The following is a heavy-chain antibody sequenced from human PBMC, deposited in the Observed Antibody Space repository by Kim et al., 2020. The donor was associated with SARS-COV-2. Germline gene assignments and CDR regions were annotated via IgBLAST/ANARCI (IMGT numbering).Heavy chain of an antibody. CDR2: ISSNGGST. J-gene: IGHJ6*03. CDR1: GFTFSSYA. V-gene: IGHV3-64*01. CDR3: ARDRVEAVAGTLIPYYYYLLGL. D-gene: IGHD6-19*01. Sequence: GGSLRLSCAASGFTFSSYAMHWVRQAPGKGLEYVSAISSNGGSTYYANSVKGRFTISRDNSKNTLYLQMGSLRAEDMAVYYCARDRVEAVAGTLIPYYYYLLGLLGQRTHGPR.